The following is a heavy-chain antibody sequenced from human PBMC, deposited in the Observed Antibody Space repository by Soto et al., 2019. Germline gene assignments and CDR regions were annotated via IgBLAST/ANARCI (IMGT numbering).Heavy chain of an antibody. D-gene: IGHD3-3*01. CDR2: ILPVSAPP. Sequence: ASVKVSCKASGGTLNNYAINWVRQAPGQGLEWMGGILPVSAPPDYTQKFQGRVSITADHSTSTVYMELSRLKSDDTAVYFCATDSNYDVSNSFWGQGTLVTVSS. CDR1: GGTLNNYA. CDR3: ATDSNYDVSNSF. V-gene: IGHV1-69*13. J-gene: IGHJ4*02.